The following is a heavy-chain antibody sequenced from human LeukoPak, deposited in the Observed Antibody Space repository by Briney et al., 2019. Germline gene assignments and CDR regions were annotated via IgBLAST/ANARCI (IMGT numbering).Heavy chain of an antibody. V-gene: IGHV5-51*01. CDR2: IHPGDSDT. CDR1: GYSFTTYW. D-gene: IGHD5-18*01. J-gene: IGHJ4*02. CDR3: ARHLGTAMVSPLGY. Sequence: GESLKISCKGSGYSFTTYWIAWVRQMPGKRLEWMGFIHPGDSDTRYSPSFQGQVTISADKSISTAYLQWSSLKASDTAMYYCARHLGTAMVSPLGYWGQGTLVTVSS.